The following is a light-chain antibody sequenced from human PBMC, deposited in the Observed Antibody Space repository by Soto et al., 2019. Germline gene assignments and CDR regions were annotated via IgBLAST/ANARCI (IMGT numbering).Light chain of an antibody. CDR1: QSISYY. CDR2: DAS. V-gene: IGKV1-33*01. CDR3: QKHDGVPL. Sequence: DIQMTQSPSSLSASVGDRVTITCRASQSISYYLNWYQQKPGRAPRLLIYDASDLETGVPSRFSGGGSGTFFSFTINSLQPEDIATYYCQKHDGVPLFGPGTKVEIK. J-gene: IGKJ3*01.